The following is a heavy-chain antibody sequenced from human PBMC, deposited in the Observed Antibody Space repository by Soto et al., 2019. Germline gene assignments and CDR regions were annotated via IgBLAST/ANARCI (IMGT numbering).Heavy chain of an antibody. CDR3: ARDGLTAFGMIPPSDVDV. Sequence: RRVLKDPGEGLEWVAVISYDGSYKFYADSVKGRFTISRGNSKSTLYLQMNRLTAADTAIYYCARDGLTAFGMIPPSDVDVLGQGTTVTVSS. V-gene: IGHV3-30-3*01. CDR2: ISYDGSYK. D-gene: IGHD3-3*01. J-gene: IGHJ6*02.